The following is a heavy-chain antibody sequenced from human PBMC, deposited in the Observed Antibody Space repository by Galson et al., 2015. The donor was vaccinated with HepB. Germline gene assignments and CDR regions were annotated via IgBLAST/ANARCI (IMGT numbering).Heavy chain of an antibody. V-gene: IGHV7-4-1*02. CDR3: ARGVVIHWSGDANWFDP. CDR2: INPLTGNP. J-gene: IGHJ5*02. CDR1: GYIFRNYG. D-gene: IGHD3-22*01. Sequence: SVKVSCKASGYIFRNYGMNWLRQAPGQGLDWMGWINPLTGNPSYAQDFTGRFVFSLDTPANTADLEIRSLISEDSAVYFCARGVVIHWSGDANWFDPWGQGTLVTVSS.